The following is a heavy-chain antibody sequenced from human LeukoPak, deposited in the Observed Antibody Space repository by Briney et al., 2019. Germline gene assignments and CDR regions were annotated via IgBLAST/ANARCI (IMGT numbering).Heavy chain of an antibody. CDR3: ARPHILNGDHFDY. D-gene: IGHD2-8*01. V-gene: IGHV3-20*01. J-gene: IGHJ4*02. Sequence: SWVRQAPGKGLEWVSGINWNGGSTGYADSVKGRFTISRDNAKNSLYLQMNSLRAEDTALYHCARPHILNGDHFDYWGQGTLVTVSS. CDR2: INWNGGST.